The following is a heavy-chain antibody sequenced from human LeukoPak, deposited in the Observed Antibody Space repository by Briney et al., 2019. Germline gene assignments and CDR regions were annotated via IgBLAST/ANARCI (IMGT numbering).Heavy chain of an antibody. CDR1: GFPFSSYW. CDR3: ASDSPYYGVDV. Sequence: GGSLRLPCAASGFPFSSYWMHWVRQVPGKGLLWVSRINSDGSATIYADSVRGRFTISRDNAKNTLYLQMSGLRVEDTAVYHCASDSPYYGVDVWGQGTTVTVSS. CDR2: INSDGSAT. V-gene: IGHV3-74*01. J-gene: IGHJ6*02.